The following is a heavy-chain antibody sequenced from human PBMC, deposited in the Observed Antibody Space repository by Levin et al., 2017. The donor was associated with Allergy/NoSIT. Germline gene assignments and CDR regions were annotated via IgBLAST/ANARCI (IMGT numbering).Heavy chain of an antibody. Sequence: PSETLSLTCTVSGGSISSGGYYWSWIRQHPGKGLEWIGYIYYSGSTYYNPSLKSRVTISVDTSKNQFSLKLSSVTAADTAVYYCASSWERITMIGDAFDIWGQGTMVTVSS. CDR3: ASSWERITMIGDAFDI. CDR1: GGSISSGGYY. V-gene: IGHV4-31*03. J-gene: IGHJ3*02. CDR2: IYYSGST. D-gene: IGHD3-22*01.